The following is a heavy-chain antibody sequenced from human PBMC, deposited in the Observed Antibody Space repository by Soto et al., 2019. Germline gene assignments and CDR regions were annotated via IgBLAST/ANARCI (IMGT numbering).Heavy chain of an antibody. Sequence: QVQLQEWGPGLVKPSDTLSLTCAVSGYSISSSNWWGWIRQPPGKGLEWIGYIYYSGTTYYNPSLKSRVTMSVDPSKNQFSLKLTSVTAVDTAVYYCARREIQGPIDYWGQGTLVTVSS. CDR3: ARREIQGPIDY. CDR1: GYSISSSNW. CDR2: IYYSGTT. J-gene: IGHJ4*02. D-gene: IGHD1-26*01. V-gene: IGHV4-28*01.